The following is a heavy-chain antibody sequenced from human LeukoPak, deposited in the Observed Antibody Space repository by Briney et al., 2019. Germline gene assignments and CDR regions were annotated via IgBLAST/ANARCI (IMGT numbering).Heavy chain of an antibody. CDR1: GFTLSDAR. D-gene: IGHD2-2*01. CDR3: NWIHRTPASSTRGDYYYYMDV. V-gene: IGHV3-15*01. CDR2: IKSKGSGGTT. Sequence: PGGSLRLSCAGSGFTLSDARMCWVRPAPGTGLEWVGRIKSKGSGGTTEYAAFVKDRLTTARDDSQNTINLQMNRLKIKDTAVDFCNWIHRTPASSTRGDYYYYMDVWGKGTTVIISS. J-gene: IGHJ6*03.